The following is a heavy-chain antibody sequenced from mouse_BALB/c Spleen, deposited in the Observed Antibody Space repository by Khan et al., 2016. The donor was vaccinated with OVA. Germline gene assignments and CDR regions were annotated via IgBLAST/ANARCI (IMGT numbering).Heavy chain of an antibody. CDR1: GYTFTNYG. Sequence: QIQLVQSGPDLKKPGETVKISCKASGYTFTNYGMNWVKQAPGKGLKWMGWINTNTGEPTYSEEFKGRFAFSLETSATTAYLQINNLKNEDTATYFWARGNYYGSNSWFAYWGQGTLVTVSA. V-gene: IGHV9-3*02. J-gene: IGHJ3*01. CDR3: ARGNYYGSNSWFAY. D-gene: IGHD1-1*01. CDR2: INTNTGEP.